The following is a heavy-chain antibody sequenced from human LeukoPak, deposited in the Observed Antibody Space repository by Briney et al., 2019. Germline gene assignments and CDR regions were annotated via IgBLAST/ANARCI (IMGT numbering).Heavy chain of an antibody. D-gene: IGHD3-9*01. V-gene: IGHV3-23*01. CDR1: GFTFSGFA. CDR3: ARDKRDILTGYYDY. Sequence: QPGGSLRLSCVPSGFTFSGFAMTWVRQAPGKGPEWVSSISGSGGTTYYADSIKGRFTISRDSSKNMLYLQMNRLRAEDTAVYYCARDKRDILTGYYDYWGQGTLVTVSS. CDR2: ISGSGGTT. J-gene: IGHJ4*02.